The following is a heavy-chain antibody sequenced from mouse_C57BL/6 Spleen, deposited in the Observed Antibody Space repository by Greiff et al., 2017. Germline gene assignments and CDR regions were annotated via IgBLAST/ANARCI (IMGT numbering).Heavy chain of an antibody. D-gene: IGHD1-1*01. CDR2: IWTGGGT. Sequence: QVQLQQSGPGLVAPSQSLSITCTVSGFSLTSYAISWVRQPPGKGLEWLGVIWTGGGTNYNSALKSRLSISKDNSKSQVFLKMNSLQTDDTARYYCARNQITTVVGYAMDYWGQGTSVTVSS. CDR3: ARNQITTVVGYAMDY. CDR1: GFSLTSYA. J-gene: IGHJ4*01. V-gene: IGHV2-9-1*01.